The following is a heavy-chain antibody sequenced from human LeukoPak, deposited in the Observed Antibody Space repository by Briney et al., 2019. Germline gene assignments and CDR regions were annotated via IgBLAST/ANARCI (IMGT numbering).Heavy chain of an antibody. J-gene: IGHJ5*02. CDR3: ARGGTLLRFLEWSPIGVLDP. D-gene: IGHD3-3*01. CDR2: INHSGST. V-gene: IGHV4-34*01. Sequence: PSETLSLTCAVYGGSFSGYYWSWIRQPPGKGLEWIGEINHSGSTNYNPSLKSRVTISVDTSKNQFSLKLSSVTAADTAVYYCARGGTLLRFLEWSPIGVLDPWGQGTLVTVSS. CDR1: GGSFSGYY.